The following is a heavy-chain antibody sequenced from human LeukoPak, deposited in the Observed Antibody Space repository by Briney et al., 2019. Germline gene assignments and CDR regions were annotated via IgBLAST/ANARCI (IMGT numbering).Heavy chain of an antibody. CDR1: GFTVSSNY. Sequence: PGGSLRLSCAASGFTVSSNYMSWVRQAPGKGLEWVSVIYSGGSTYYADSVKGRFTISRDNSKNTLYLQMNSLRAEDTAVYYCCKSGSSGYSPTRAFDIWGQGTMVTVSS. D-gene: IGHD3-22*01. V-gene: IGHV3-53*01. CDR3: CKSGSSGYSPTRAFDI. J-gene: IGHJ3*02. CDR2: IYSGGST.